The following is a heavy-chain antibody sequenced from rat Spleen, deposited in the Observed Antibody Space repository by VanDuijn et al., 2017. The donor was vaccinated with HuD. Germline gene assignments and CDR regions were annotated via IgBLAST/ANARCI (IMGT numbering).Heavy chain of an antibody. J-gene: IGHJ2*01. CDR2: ISYDGSST. D-gene: IGHD5-1*01. V-gene: IGHV5-29*01. CDR1: GFTFSNYG. Sequence: EVQLVESGGGLVQPGRSLKLSCAASGFTFSNYGMAWVRQAPTKVLEWVATISYDGSSTYYRDSVKGRFTISRDNAKNTLYLQMDSLRSEDTATYYCARRLGAGNYWGQGVMVTVSS. CDR3: ARRLGAGNY.